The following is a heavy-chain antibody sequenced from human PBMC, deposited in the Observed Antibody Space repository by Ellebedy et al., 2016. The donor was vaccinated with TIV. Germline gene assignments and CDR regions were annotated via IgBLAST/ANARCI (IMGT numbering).Heavy chain of an antibody. J-gene: IGHJ6*02. CDR2: ISGSGIGT. V-gene: IGHV3-23*01. D-gene: IGHD4-17*01. CDR3: ARPRDYGDYYYAMDV. CDR1: GFTFSSYA. Sequence: GGSLRLSCTASGFTFSSYAMSWVRQAPGKGLEWVSAISGSGIGTYYAASVKGRFTISRDNSNNTLFLQMNSLRGEDTAVYYCARPRDYGDYYYAMDVWGQGTTVTVSS.